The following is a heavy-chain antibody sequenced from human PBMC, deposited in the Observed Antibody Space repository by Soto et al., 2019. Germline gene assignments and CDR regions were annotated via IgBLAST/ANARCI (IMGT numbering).Heavy chain of an antibody. Sequence: PGGSLRLSCAASGFTFSNYRMTWVRQAPGKGLEWVSYITRNSDTIQYADSVKGRFTISRDNAKNSLYLQMNSLRDEDTAVYYCARDAGYSYGPFDYWGQGTLVTVSS. CDR1: GFTFSNYR. V-gene: IGHV3-48*02. J-gene: IGHJ4*02. CDR3: ARDAGYSYGPFDY. D-gene: IGHD5-18*01. CDR2: ITRNSDTI.